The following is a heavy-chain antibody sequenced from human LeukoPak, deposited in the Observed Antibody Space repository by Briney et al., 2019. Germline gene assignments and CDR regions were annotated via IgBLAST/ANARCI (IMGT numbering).Heavy chain of an antibody. CDR1: GGSISSSSYY. J-gene: IGHJ3*02. V-gene: IGHV4-39*07. CDR3: ARAPPRGYQRAFDI. Sequence: SETLSLTCTVSGGSISSSSYYWGWIRQPPGKGLEWIGSIYYSGSTYYNPSLKSRVTISVDTSKNQFSLKLSSVTAADTAVYYCARAPPRGYQRAFDIWGQGTMVTVSS. D-gene: IGHD2-2*01. CDR2: IYYSGST.